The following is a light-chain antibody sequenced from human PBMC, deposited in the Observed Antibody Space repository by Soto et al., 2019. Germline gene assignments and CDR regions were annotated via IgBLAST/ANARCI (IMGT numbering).Light chain of an antibody. V-gene: IGKV1-33*01. J-gene: IGKJ2*01. CDR2: DAS. CDR1: QDINNS. CDR3: QQYTSLPYT. Sequence: DIQMTQSPSSLSASVGDRVTITCQASQDINNSLNWYQQKPGKAPKLLIYDASNLQTGVPSTFSGSGSGTDFTFTISSLQPEDIAIYYCQQYTSLPYTFGQGTKLEIE.